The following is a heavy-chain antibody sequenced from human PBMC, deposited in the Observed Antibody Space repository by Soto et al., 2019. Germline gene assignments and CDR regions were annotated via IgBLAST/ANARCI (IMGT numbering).Heavy chain of an antibody. J-gene: IGHJ1*01. D-gene: IGHD6-13*01. CDR1: GYTFSNYG. CDR2: ISGYNGKT. V-gene: IGHV1-18*04. Sequence: QVPLVQSGAEVKKPGASVKVSCKASGYTFSNYGVTWVRQAPGQGPEWMGWISGYNGKTKYAQKFQGRVTMTTDTSTSTAYMEVSSLRSDDTAVYYCARGGSSWSAEYYQHWGKGTLVIVSS. CDR3: ARGGSSWSAEYYQH.